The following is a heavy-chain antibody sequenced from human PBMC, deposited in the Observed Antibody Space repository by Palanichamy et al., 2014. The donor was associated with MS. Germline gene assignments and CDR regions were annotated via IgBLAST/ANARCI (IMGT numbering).Heavy chain of an antibody. CDR3: AKDHHRDYFNGGKSDGFDI. V-gene: IGHV3-30*18. D-gene: IGHD4-23*01. J-gene: IGHJ3*02. Sequence: QVQLVESGGGVVQPGRSLTLSCAASGFTFSSYGMHWVRQAPGKGLEWVAVISYDGSNKYYADSVKGRFTISRDNSMNTLNLQMNSLRAEDTAVYYCAKDHHRDYFNGGKSDGFDIRGQGTMVTVSS. CDR1: GFTFSSYG. CDR2: ISYDGSNK.